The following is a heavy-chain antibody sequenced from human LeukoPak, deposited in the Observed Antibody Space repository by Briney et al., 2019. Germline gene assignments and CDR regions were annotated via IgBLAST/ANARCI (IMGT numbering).Heavy chain of an antibody. CDR3: ARVMGYGDYPFDY. CDR1: GGSISSGSYY. V-gene: IGHV4-61*02. D-gene: IGHD4-17*01. CDR2: IYTSGST. J-gene: IGHJ4*02. Sequence: SETLSLTCTVSGGSISSGSYYWSWIRQPAGKGLEWIGRIYTSGSTNYNPSLKSRVTISVDTSKNQFSLKLSSVTAADTAVHYCARVMGYGDYPFDYWGQGTLVTVSS.